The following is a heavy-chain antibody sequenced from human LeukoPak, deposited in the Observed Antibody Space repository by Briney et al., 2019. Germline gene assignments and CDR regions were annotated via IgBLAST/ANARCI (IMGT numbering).Heavy chain of an antibody. CDR1: GFTFSSYA. J-gene: IGHJ3*02. Sequence: PGGSLRLSCAASGFTFSSYAMSWDRQAPGKGLEWVSAISGSGGSTCYADSVKGRFTISRDNSKNTLYLQMNSLRAEDTAVYYCAKDTIFGVVTPDDAFDIWGQGTMVTVSS. V-gene: IGHV3-23*01. CDR2: ISGSGGST. CDR3: AKDTIFGVVTPDDAFDI. D-gene: IGHD3-3*01.